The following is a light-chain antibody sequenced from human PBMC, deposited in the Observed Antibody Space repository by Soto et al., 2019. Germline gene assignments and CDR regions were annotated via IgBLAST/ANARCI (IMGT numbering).Light chain of an antibody. CDR1: SSDVGSYNR. V-gene: IGLV2-18*02. J-gene: IGLJ1*01. Sequence: QSALTQPPSVSGSPGQTVTISCTGTSSDVGSYNRVSWYQQPPGTAPKVMIYEVSNRPSGVPDRFSGSKSGNTASLTISGLQAEDEADYYCCSYAGTSHVFGTGTKVTVL. CDR2: EVS. CDR3: CSYAGTSHV.